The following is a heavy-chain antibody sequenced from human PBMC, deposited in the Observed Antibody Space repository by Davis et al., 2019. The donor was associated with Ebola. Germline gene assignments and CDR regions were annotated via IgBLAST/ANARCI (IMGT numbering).Heavy chain of an antibody. CDR1: GGSFSGYY. CDR2: INHSGST. J-gene: IGHJ4*02. V-gene: IGHV4-34*01. CDR3: ARGYCGGGSCYPFDY. Sequence: MLSETLSLTCAVYGGSFSGYYWSWIRQPPGKGLKWIGEINHSGSTNYNPSLKSRVTISVDTSKNQFSLKLSSVTAADTAVYYCARGYCGGGSCYPFDYWGQGTPVTVSS. D-gene: IGHD2-15*01.